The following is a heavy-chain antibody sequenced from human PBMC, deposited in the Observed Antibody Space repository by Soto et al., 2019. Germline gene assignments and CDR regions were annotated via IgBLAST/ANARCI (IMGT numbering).Heavy chain of an antibody. Sequence: PSETLPLTCTVAGDAINIGGYYWTWIRQHPGKGLEWIGYIYHTGKTYYNPSLESRVTMSVDTSKNQFSLKLASVTAAETAVYYGAGGGSSTANWIETLGQGTLVAVSS. V-gene: IGHV4-31*03. J-gene: IGHJ5*02. CDR1: GDAINIGGYY. D-gene: IGHD2-2*01. CDR3: AGGGSSTANWIET. CDR2: IYHTGKT.